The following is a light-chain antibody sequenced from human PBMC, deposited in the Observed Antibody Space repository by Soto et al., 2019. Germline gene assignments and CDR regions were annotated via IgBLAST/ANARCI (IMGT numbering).Light chain of an antibody. CDR1: QSVNSWF. J-gene: IGKJ3*01. CDR3: HYYDDSPPFP. Sequence: EIVLTQSPGTLSLSPGERATFSCSASQSVNSWFLAWYQQQPGQAPRLLIYGASRRAAGIPDRFSGSGSGTDFTLTISRLEPEDFAVYYCHYYDDSPPFPFGPGNKVDLK. CDR2: GAS. V-gene: IGKV3-20*01.